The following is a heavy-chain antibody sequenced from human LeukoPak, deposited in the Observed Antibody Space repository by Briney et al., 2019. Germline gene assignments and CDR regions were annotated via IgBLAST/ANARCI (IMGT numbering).Heavy chain of an antibody. J-gene: IGHJ5*02. D-gene: IGHD4-17*01. Sequence: ASVKVSCKASGGTFSSYAISWVRQAPGQGLEWMGWISAYNGNTNYAQKLQGRVTMTTDTSTSTAYMELRSLRSEDTAVYYCARSGITVTTMDNWWFGDWFDPWGQGTLVTVSS. CDR1: GGTFSSYA. V-gene: IGHV1-18*01. CDR3: ARSGITVTTMDNWWFGDWFDP. CDR2: ISAYNGNT.